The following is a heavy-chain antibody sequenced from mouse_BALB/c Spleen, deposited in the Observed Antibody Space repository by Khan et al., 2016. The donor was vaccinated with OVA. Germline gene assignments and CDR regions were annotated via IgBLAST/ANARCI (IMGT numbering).Heavy chain of an antibody. V-gene: IGHV1-26*01. J-gene: IGHJ3*01. CDR1: GYSFTLYY. CDR3: ARGYEFFPS. CDR2: VNPNNGDT. Sequence: EVQLQQSGPDLVKPGASVKISCKASGYSFTLYYMTWVRQSHGKSPEWIGRVNPNNGDTNYNQNFKGKAILTVDKSSNTAYMELRSLTSEDSAVFYCARGYEFFPSWGQGTLVTVSA. D-gene: IGHD2-12*01.